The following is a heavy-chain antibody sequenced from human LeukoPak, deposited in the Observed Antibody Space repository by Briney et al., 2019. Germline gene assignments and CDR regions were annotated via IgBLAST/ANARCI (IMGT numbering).Heavy chain of an antibody. CDR1: GFTFSSYG. CDR2: IWYDSINK. Sequence: GGSLRLSCAASGFTFSSYGMHWVRQAPGKGLEWVAVIWYDSINKYYADSVKGRFTISRDSSKNTLYLQMNSLRAEDTAVYYCAKDTYGDYVELSHFDYWGQGTLVTVSS. CDR3: AKDTYGDYVELSHFDY. J-gene: IGHJ4*02. D-gene: IGHD4-17*01. V-gene: IGHV3-33*06.